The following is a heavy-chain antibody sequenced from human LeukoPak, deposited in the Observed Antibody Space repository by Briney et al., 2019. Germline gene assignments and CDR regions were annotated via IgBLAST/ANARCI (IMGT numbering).Heavy chain of an antibody. CDR2: INNDGSST. V-gene: IGHV3-74*01. D-gene: IGHD3-10*01. J-gene: IGHJ4*02. CDR1: GFTLRSYW. Sequence: GGSVRLSCAASGFTLRSYWMQWVRQAPGKGLVWVSRINNDGSSTTYADSGKGRFTMARDNEKNMVYVKMNSLRAEHTAVYYCTRDLMIRGQTGYWGQGTLVTVSS. CDR3: TRDLMIRGQTGY.